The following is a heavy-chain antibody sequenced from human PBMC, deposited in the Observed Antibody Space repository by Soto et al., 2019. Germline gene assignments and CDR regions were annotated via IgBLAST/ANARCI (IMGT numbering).Heavy chain of an antibody. J-gene: IGHJ5*02. CDR2: ISGSGGST. D-gene: IGHD3-16*02. CDR3: AKEGSMITFGGFIVIQSPTRGWCDP. CDR1: GFTFSSYA. V-gene: IGHV3-23*01. Sequence: EVQLLESGGGLVQPGGSLRLSCAASGFTFSSYAMSWVRQAPGKGLEWVSAISGSGGSTYYADSVKGRFTISRDNSKDTLDMQMNSLRAEDTAVYYCAKEGSMITFGGFIVIQSPTRGWCDPSGQGTLVTVSS.